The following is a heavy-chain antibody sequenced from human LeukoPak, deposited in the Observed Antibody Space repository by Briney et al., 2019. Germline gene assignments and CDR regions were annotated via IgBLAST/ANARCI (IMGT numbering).Heavy chain of an antibody. CDR2: IIPIFGTA. J-gene: IGHJ5*02. CDR1: GGTFSSYA. CDR3: AIDKLERVSFRWLDL. D-gene: IGHD4-11*01. V-gene: IGHV1-69*13. Sequence: SVKVSCKASGGTFSSYAISWVRQAPGQGLEWVGGIIPIFGTANYAQKFQGRVTITADESTSTAYMELSSLRSEDTAVYYCAIDKLERVSFRWLDLWGQGTLVTVSS.